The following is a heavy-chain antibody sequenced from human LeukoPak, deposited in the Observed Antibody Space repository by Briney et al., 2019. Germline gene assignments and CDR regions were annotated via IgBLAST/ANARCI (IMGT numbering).Heavy chain of an antibody. CDR2: ISYDGSNK. V-gene: IGHV3-30*18. CDR1: GFTFSSYG. Sequence: PGGSLRLSCAASGFTFSSYGMHWVRQAPGKGLEWVAVISYDGSNKYYADSVKGRFTISRDNSKNTLYLQMNSLRAEDRAVYYCAKAHCSPTSCSRIDYWGQGTLVTVSS. CDR3: AKAHCSPTSCSRIDY. D-gene: IGHD2-2*01. J-gene: IGHJ4*02.